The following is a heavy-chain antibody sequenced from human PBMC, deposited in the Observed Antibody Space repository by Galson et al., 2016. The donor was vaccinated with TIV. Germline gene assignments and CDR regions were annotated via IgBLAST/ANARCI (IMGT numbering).Heavy chain of an antibody. J-gene: IGHJ2*01. V-gene: IGHV3-48*04. CDR2: ISGSTSTI. CDR3: ARDRSGFTYGYESPYFDL. CDR1: GFTFSGYR. Sequence: SLRLSCAGSGFTFSGYRMNWLRHAPGKGLEWLACISGSTSTIYYPDSVRDRFPIPRDNAKYLLYLQMTNLRPADTAVYYCARDRSGFTYGYESPYFDLWGRGSLVAVSS. D-gene: IGHD5-18*01.